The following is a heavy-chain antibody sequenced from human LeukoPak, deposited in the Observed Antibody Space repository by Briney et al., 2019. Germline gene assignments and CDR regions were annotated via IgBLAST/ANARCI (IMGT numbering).Heavy chain of an antibody. CDR3: ARGRDGYNWIDY. CDR2: ISYDGSNK. Sequence: GGSLRLSCAASGFTFSHYAMHWVRQAPGKGLEWVAVISYDGSNKYYADSVKGRFTISRDDSKNALDLQMNSLRPEDSAVYYCARGRDGYNWIDYWGQGTLVTVSS. J-gene: IGHJ4*02. CDR1: GFTFSHYA. V-gene: IGHV3-30-3*01. D-gene: IGHD5-24*01.